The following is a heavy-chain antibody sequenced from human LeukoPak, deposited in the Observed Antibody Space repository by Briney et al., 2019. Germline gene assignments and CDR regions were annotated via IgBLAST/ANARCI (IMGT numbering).Heavy chain of an antibody. CDR3: AKQLGYCSDGSCYFTT. J-gene: IGHJ5*02. CDR2: ISGSGGDT. Sequence: GGSLRLSCAASGFTFSGYAMSWVRQAPGKGLEWVSAISGSGGDTYYLDSVKGRFSISRDNSKNTLYLQMDSLRAEDTAVYFCAKQLGYCSDGSCYFTTWGQGTLVTVSS. D-gene: IGHD2-15*01. V-gene: IGHV3-23*01. CDR1: GFTFSGYA.